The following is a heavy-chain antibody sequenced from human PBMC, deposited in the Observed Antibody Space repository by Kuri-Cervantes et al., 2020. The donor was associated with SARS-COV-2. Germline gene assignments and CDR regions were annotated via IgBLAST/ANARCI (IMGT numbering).Heavy chain of an antibody. D-gene: IGHD3-10*01. V-gene: IGHV3-7*01. CDR1: GFTFDDYG. CDR3: ASLDHGLGSYYHTFPHDY. J-gene: IGHJ4*02. Sequence: GESLKISCAASGFTFDDYGMSWVRQAPGKGLEWVAAIKPEGGEKHYVDSVRGRFTISRDDAKNSLYLQMNSLRAEDTAVYYCASLDHGLGSYYHTFPHDYWGLGTQVTAPQ. CDR2: IKPEGGEK.